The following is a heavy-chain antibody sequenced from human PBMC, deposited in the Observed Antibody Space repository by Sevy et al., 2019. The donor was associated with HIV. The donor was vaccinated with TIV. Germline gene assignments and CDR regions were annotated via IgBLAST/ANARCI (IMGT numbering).Heavy chain of an antibody. CDR1: GFTFSSYA. CDR3: AKAPPGHCSSSSCPRAYYYYGMDV. V-gene: IGHV3-23*01. Sequence: GGSLRLSCAASGFTFSSYAMNWVRQAPGKGLEWVSAISGRGGSTYYADSVEGRLTMSRDISKNTLYLQMNCRRAEDTAVYYCAKAPPGHCSSSSCPRAYYYYGMDVWGQGTTVTVSS. CDR2: ISGRGGST. J-gene: IGHJ6*02. D-gene: IGHD2-15*01.